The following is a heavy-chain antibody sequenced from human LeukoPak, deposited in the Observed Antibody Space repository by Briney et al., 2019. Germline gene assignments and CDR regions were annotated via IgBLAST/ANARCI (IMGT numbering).Heavy chain of an antibody. CDR1: GYTLTELS. CDR3: ATDINDFWSGLHDY. D-gene: IGHD3-3*01. Sequence: GASVKVSCKVSGYTLTELSMHWVRQAPGKGLEWMGGFDPEDGETIYAQKFQGRVTMTEDTSTDTAYMELSSLRSEDTAVYYCATDINDFWSGLHDYWGQGTLVTVSS. V-gene: IGHV1-24*01. J-gene: IGHJ4*02. CDR2: FDPEDGET.